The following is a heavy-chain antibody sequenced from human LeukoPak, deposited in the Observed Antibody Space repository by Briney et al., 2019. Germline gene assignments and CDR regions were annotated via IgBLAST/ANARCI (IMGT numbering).Heavy chain of an antibody. CDR3: ARGSDSYGYPYYYYSYMDV. J-gene: IGHJ6*03. Sequence: PSETLTLTCTVSGVSISSLSWSWIRQPPGGGLESIASISNTGATNYYPSLKSRVTISVDTSNKEVSLKVSTVNAADTAVYYCARGSDSYGYPYYYYSYMDVWGKGTTVTVSS. CDR1: GVSISSLS. V-gene: IGHV4-4*09. D-gene: IGHD5-18*01. CDR2: ISNTGAT.